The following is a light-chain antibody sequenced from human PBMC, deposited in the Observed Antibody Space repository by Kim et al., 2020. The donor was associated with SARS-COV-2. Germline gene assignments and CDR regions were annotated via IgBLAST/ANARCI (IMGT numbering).Light chain of an antibody. J-gene: IGLJ3*02. V-gene: IGLV2-14*03. Sequence: GQSITISGTGNSSDVGGYNYVSWYQQHPGKAPKLTIYDVSNRPSGVSNRFSGSKSGNTASLTISGLQAEDEADYYCSSYTSSSTLGFGGGTQLTVL. CDR2: DVS. CDR3: SSYTSSSTLG. CDR1: SSDVGGYNY.